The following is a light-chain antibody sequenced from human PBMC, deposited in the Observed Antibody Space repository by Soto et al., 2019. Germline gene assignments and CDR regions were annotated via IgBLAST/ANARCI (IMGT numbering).Light chain of an antibody. V-gene: IGKV1-16*01. Sequence: DIQITQSPSSLSASVGDRVTITCRASQTITNYLNWYQQKPGKAPKFLIYAASSLQSGVPSRFSGSGSGTEFTLTISSLQPDDFATYYCQHYNSYSEAFGQGTKVDIK. CDR1: QTITNY. CDR3: QHYNSYSEA. J-gene: IGKJ1*01. CDR2: AAS.